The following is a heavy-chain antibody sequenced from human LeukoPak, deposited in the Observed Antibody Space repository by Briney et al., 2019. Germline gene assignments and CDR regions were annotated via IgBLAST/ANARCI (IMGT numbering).Heavy chain of an antibody. V-gene: IGHV3-21*01. CDR1: GFTFSSYS. CDR2: ISSSSRHM. D-gene: IGHD4-17*01. CDR3: VRDFNTVTTAYLHH. J-gene: IGHJ1*01. Sequence: PGGSLRLSCAASGFTFSSYSMNWVRQAPGKGLEGVSSISSSSRHMYYADSVKGRFTISRDDAKNSVYLQMNSLRAEETAVYYCVRDFNTVTTAYLHHWGQGTLVTVSS.